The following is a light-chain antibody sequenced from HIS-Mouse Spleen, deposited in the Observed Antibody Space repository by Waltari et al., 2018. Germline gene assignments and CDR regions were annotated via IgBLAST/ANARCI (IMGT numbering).Light chain of an antibody. Sequence: AIRMTQSPSSLSASTGDRVTITCRASQGISRYLAWYQQKPGKAPKLLIYAASTLQSGVPSRFSGSGSGTDFTLTISCLQSEDFATYYCQQYYSYPPWTFGQGTKVEIK. V-gene: IGKV1-8*01. J-gene: IGKJ1*01. CDR3: QQYYSYPPWT. CDR2: AAS. CDR1: QGISRY.